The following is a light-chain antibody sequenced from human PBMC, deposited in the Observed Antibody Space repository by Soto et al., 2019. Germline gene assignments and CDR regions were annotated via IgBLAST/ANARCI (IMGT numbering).Light chain of an antibody. Sequence: EIVMTQSPATLSVSPGEGATLSCRASRSVTSNLAWYQQKPGQAPRLLMSGASTRATGIPARFSGSGSGTEFTLTISSLQSEDSAVYYCQQYNNWPLTFGQGTKVEIK. J-gene: IGKJ1*01. V-gene: IGKV3-15*01. CDR3: QQYNNWPLT. CDR1: RSVTSN. CDR2: GAS.